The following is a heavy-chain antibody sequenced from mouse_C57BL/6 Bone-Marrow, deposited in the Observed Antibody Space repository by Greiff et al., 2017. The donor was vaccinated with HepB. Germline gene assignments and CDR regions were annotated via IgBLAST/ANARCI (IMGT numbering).Heavy chain of an antibody. Sequence: EVKLEESGGGLVQPGGSMKLSCVASGFTFSNYWMNWVRQSPEKGLEWVAQIRLKSDNYATHYAESVKGRFTISRDDSKSMCYLQMNNLRAEDTGIYYCTRLPYDYDVVDYWGQGTTLTVSS. V-gene: IGHV6-3*01. J-gene: IGHJ2*01. CDR1: GFTFSNYW. CDR3: TRLPYDYDVVDY. CDR2: IRLKSDNYAT. D-gene: IGHD2-4*01.